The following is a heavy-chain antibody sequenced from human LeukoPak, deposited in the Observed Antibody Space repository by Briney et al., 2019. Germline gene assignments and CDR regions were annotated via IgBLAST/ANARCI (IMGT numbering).Heavy chain of an antibody. Sequence: GGSLRLSCAASGFTVSSNYMSWVRQAPGKGLEWVSVIYSGGSTYYADSVEGRFTISRDNSKNTLYLQMNSLRAEDTAVYYCARDSGDYDSSGFDYWGQGTLVTASS. J-gene: IGHJ4*02. CDR3: ARDSGDYDSSGFDY. V-gene: IGHV3-53*01. D-gene: IGHD3-22*01. CDR2: IYSGGST. CDR1: GFTVSSNY.